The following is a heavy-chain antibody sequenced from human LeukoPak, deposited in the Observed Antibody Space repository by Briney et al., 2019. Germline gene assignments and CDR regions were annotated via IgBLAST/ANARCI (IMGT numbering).Heavy chain of an antibody. CDR1: GFTFSSYA. CDR3: ARVRLYGSGNYYSDY. J-gene: IGHJ4*02. V-gene: IGHV3-30-3*01. CDR2: ISYDGSNK. Sequence: GGSLRLSCAASGFTFSSYAMHWVRQAPGKGLEWVAVISYDGSNKYYADSVKGRFTISRDNSKNTLYLQMNSLRAEDTAVYYCARVRLYGSGNYYSDYWGQGTLVTVSS. D-gene: IGHD3-10*01.